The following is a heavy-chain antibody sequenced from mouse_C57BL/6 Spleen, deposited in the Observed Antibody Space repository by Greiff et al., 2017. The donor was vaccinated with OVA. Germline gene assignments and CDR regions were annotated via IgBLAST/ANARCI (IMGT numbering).Heavy chain of an antibody. D-gene: IGHD1-1*01. Sequence: EVKLEESGGGLVQPGESLKLSCESNEYEFPSHDMSWVRKTPEKRLELVAAINSDGGSTYYPDTMERRFIISRDNTKKTLYLQMSSLRSEDTALYYCARQNYYGSNWYFDVWGTGTTVTVSS. CDR2: INSDGGST. CDR1: EYEFPSHD. J-gene: IGHJ1*03. V-gene: IGHV5-2*03. CDR3: ARQNYYGSNWYFDV.